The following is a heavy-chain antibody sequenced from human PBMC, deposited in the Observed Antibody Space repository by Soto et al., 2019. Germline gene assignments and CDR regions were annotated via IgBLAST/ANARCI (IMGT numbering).Heavy chain of an antibody. D-gene: IGHD2-2*01. V-gene: IGHV1-69*13. CDR3: ARGGIVVVAAAHRVARGMAV. J-gene: IGHJ6*04. CDR2: IIPIFGTA. Sequence: SVKFSCTSSGVTFSSYAISWVRQAPGQGLEWMGGIIPIFGTANYAQKFQGRVTITADESTSTAYTELSSLRSEATAVYYCARGGIVVVAAAHRVARGMAVWG. CDR1: GVTFSSYA.